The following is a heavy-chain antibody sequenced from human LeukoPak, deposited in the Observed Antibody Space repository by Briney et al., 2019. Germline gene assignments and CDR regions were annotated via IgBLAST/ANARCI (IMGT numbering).Heavy chain of an antibody. V-gene: IGHV3-15*01. Sequence: GGSLRLSGAASEFTFSNAWMSWVRQAQGKGLEWVGRIKSKTDGGTTDYAAPVKGRFTISRDDSKNTLYLQMNSLRTEDTAVYYCTTVPDSGYYSGNDAFGIWGQGTMVTVSS. CDR3: TTVPDSGYYSGNDAFGI. J-gene: IGHJ3*02. D-gene: IGHD3-3*01. CDR1: EFTFSNAW. CDR2: IKSKTDGGTT.